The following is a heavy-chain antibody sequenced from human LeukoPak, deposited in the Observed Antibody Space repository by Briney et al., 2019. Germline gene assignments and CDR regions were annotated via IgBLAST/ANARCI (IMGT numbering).Heavy chain of an antibody. CDR3: TRDLYSQY. J-gene: IGHJ1*01. CDR2: INADGSTT. D-gene: IGHD2-15*01. V-gene: IGHV3-74*01. CDR1: GFTFRGYW. Sequence: GGSLRLSCAASGFTFRGYWMHWVRQAPGEGLVWVLRINADGSTTSYADSVKGRFTISRDNAKNTLYLQLNSLRAEDTAVCYCTRDLYSQYWGQGTLVTVSS.